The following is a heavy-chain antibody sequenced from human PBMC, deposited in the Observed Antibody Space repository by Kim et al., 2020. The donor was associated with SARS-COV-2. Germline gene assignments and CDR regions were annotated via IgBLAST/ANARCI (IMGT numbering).Heavy chain of an antibody. CDR2: INHSGST. D-gene: IGHD2-2*01. CDR1: GGSFSGYY. J-gene: IGHJ4*02. V-gene: IGHV4-34*01. CDR3: AIGFNSTPRGRTAANAKPRLDY. Sequence: SETLSLTCAVYGGSFSGYYWSWIRQPPGKGLEWIGEINHSGSTNYNPSLKSRVTISVDTSKNQFSLKLSSVTAADTAVYYCAIGFNSTPRGRTAANAKPRLDYWGQGTLVTVSS.